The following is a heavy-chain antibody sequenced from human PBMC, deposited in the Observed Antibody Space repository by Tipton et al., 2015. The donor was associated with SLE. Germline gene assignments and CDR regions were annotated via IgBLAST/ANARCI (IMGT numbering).Heavy chain of an antibody. CDR3: ARSVGYGGTYGTYWFGP. Sequence: GLVKPSETLSLTCALSGESLSGYHWAWIRQPPGRGLEWIGMIYHSGSTYYLSSLKSRVTISVDTSKNQLSLKLSPVTAADTAVYYCARSVGYGGTYGTYWFGPWGQGTLVTVSS. V-gene: IGHV4-38-2*01. CDR2: IYHSGST. J-gene: IGHJ5*02. CDR1: GESLSGYH. D-gene: IGHD1-26*01.